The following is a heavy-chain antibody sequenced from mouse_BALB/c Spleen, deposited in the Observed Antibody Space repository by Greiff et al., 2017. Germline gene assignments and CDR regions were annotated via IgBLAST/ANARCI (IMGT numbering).Heavy chain of an antibody. CDR1: GFNIKDTY. CDR2: IDPANGNT. J-gene: IGHJ4*01. CDR3: ARGTLYAMDY. Sequence: EVHLVESGAELVKPGASVKLSCTASGFNIKDTYMHWVKQRPEQGLEWIGRIDPANGNTKYDPKFQGKATITADTSSNTAYLQLSSLTSEDTAVYYCARGTLYAMDYWGQGTSVTVSS. V-gene: IGHV14-3*02. D-gene: IGHD3-3*01.